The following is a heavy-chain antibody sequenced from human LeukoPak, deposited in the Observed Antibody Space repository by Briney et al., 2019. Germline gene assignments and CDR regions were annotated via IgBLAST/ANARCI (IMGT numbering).Heavy chain of an antibody. V-gene: IGHV3-30*04. CDR1: EFTFSSYA. Sequence: GGSLRLSCAASEFTFSSYAMHWVRQAPGKGLGWVAVISYDGRNKYYADSVKGRFTISRDNSKNTLYLQMNSLRAEDTAVYYCARDREWSRVYQYMDVWGKGTTVTVSS. D-gene: IGHD6-19*01. CDR3: ARDREWSRVYQYMDV. CDR2: ISYDGRNK. J-gene: IGHJ6*04.